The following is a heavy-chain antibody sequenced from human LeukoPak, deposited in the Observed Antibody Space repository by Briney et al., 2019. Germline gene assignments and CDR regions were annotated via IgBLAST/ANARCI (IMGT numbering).Heavy chain of an antibody. CDR2: IYYSGST. V-gene: IGHV4-59*01. J-gene: IGHJ4*02. CDR1: GGSISSYY. CDR3: ARDLLGWPDY. Sequence: SETLSLTCTVSGGSISSYYWSWIRQPPGKGLEWIGYIYYSGSTNYNPSLKSRVTISVDTSKNQFSLKLSSVTAADTAVYYCARDLLGWPDYWGQGTLVTVSS. D-gene: IGHD3-16*01.